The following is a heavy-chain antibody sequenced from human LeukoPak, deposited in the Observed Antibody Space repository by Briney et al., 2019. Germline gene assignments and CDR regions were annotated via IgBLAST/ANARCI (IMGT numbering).Heavy chain of an antibody. D-gene: IGHD5-12*01. Sequence: GGSLRLSCAASGFTFSSYSMNWVRQAPGKGLEWVSSISSSSSYIYYADSVKGRFTISRDNAKNSLYLQMNSLRVEDTAVYYCARGSGYDAPMPKLSDHWGQGTLVTVPS. J-gene: IGHJ4*02. CDR2: ISSSSSYI. CDR1: GFTFSSYS. V-gene: IGHV3-21*01. CDR3: ARGSGYDAPMPKLSDH.